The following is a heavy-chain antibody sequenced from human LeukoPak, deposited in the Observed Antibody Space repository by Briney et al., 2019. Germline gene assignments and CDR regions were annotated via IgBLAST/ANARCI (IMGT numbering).Heavy chain of an antibody. D-gene: IGHD3-22*01. CDR3: AKDSYYDSSGYPYYFDY. V-gene: IGHV3-23*01. CDR1: GFTFSSYA. CDR2: ISGSGGST. J-gene: IGHJ4*02. Sequence: GGSLRLSCAASGFTFSSYAMSWVRQAPGKGLEWVSAISGSGGSTYYADSVKGRFTISRDNSKTTLYLQMNSLRAEDTAVYYCAKDSYYDSSGYPYYFDYWGQGTLVTVSS.